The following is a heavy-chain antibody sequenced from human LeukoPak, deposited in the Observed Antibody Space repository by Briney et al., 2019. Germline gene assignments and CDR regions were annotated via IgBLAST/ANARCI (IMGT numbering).Heavy chain of an antibody. CDR2: IIPIFGTA. Sequence: SVKVSCKASGGTFSSYAISWVRQAPGQGLEWMGGIIPIFGTANYAQKFQGRVTITADKSTSTAYMELSSLRSEDTAVYYCARDPAGSGSYYGNWFDPWGQGTPVTVSS. V-gene: IGHV1-69*06. D-gene: IGHD3-10*01. CDR1: GGTFSSYA. CDR3: ARDPAGSGSYYGNWFDP. J-gene: IGHJ5*02.